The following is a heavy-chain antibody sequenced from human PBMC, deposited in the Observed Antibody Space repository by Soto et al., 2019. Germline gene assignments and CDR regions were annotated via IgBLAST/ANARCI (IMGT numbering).Heavy chain of an antibody. CDR3: VRLIGNSWLDF. Sequence: SQTLSLTCAISGPSVSSSSFTWNWIRQSPSRGLEWLGRTYYRSKWYNDYAESVKSRITINPDTSKNQFSLHLNSVTPEDTAVYYCVRLIGNSWLDFWGQGTLVTV. V-gene: IGHV6-1*01. CDR2: TYYRSKWYN. J-gene: IGHJ5*01. D-gene: IGHD1-26*01. CDR1: GPSVSSSSFT.